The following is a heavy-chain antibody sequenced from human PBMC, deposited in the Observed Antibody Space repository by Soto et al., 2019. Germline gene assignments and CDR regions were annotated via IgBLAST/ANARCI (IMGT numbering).Heavy chain of an antibody. CDR1: GGSISRGGYS. CDR3: ATIPAATSLSDY. D-gene: IGHD2-15*01. V-gene: IGHV4-30-2*01. J-gene: IGHJ4*02. Sequence: PSETLSLTCAVSGGSISRGGYSWSWIRQPPGKGLEGIGYIYHSGSTYYNPSLKGRVTITVDRSKNKFSLKLSSVSAADTAVYYCATIPAATSLSDYWGQRTLVTVSS. CDR2: IYHSGST.